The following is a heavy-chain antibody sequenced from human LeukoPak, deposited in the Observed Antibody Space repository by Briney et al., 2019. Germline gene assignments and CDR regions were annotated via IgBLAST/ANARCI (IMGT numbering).Heavy chain of an antibody. CDR3: ARLVPPGWFDP. J-gene: IGHJ5*02. V-gene: IGHV4-39*01. CDR1: GGSISSSSYY. Sequence: SETLSLTCSVSGGSISSSSYYWAWIRQPPGKGLEWIANIYYSGSTYFNPSLKSRVTISKDTSKNQFSLKLTSVTAADTAVYYCARLVPPGWFDPWGQGTLVTVSS. CDR2: IYYSGST.